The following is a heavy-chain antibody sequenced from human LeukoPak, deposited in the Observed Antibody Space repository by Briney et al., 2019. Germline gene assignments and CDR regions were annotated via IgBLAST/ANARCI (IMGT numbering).Heavy chain of an antibody. J-gene: IGHJ4*02. CDR3: ARAYYYDTSGYYQFDY. CDR2: ISGYNGNT. CDR1: GYTFTNYG. D-gene: IGHD3-22*01. V-gene: IGHV1-18*01. Sequence: GASVKVSCKASGYTFTNYGINWVRQAPGQGLESMGWISGYNGNTKYAQNFQGRVTMTTDTSTSTGYMEVRSLISNDTAVYYCARAYYYDTSGYYQFDYWGQGTLVTVSS.